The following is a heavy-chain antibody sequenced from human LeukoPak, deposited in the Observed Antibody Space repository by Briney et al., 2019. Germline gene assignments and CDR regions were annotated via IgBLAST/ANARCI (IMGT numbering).Heavy chain of an antibody. Sequence: GGALTLSCADSGFTFSSYAMMGVGQAAAKGLAWVSAISGIDWSTYHADSLKGRFTISRDNSKETLYLQMNSLKGDDTAVYYHSKDQAGYCSSTSCYAGYYYGMDVWGQGTTVTVS. V-gene: IGHV3-23*01. J-gene: IGHJ6*02. CDR2: ISGIDWST. D-gene: IGHD2-2*03. CDR3: SKDQAGYCSSTSCYAGYYYGMDV. CDR1: GFTFSSYA.